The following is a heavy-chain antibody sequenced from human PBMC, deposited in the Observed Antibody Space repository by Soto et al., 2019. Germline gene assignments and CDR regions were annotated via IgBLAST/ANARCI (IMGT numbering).Heavy chain of an antibody. J-gene: IGHJ4*02. CDR1: GYSFTSYW. V-gene: IGHV5-10-1*01. CDR3: ARGSPIFVPSEHHHTNYK. CDR2: IDPSDSYT. Sequence: GESLKISCKGSGYSFTSYWISWVRQMPGKGLEWMGRIDPSDSYTNYSPSFQGHVTISADKSISTAYLQWSSLKASDTAMYYCARGSPIFVPSEHHHTNYKWGQGTLVTVSS. D-gene: IGHD3-3*01.